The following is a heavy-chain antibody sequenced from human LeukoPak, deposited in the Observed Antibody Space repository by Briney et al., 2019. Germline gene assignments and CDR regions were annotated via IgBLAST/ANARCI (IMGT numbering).Heavy chain of an antibody. J-gene: IGHJ4*02. D-gene: IGHD6-19*01. CDR3: AREGVAVAGKGGSFDY. V-gene: IGHV3-74*01. Sequence: GGSLRLSCAASGFIFSSYWMHWVRQVPGTGLVWVSRINSDGSSTSHADSVEGRFTISRDNAKNTLYLQMNSLRAEDTAFYYCAREGVAVAGKGGSFDYWGQGTLVTVSS. CDR1: GFIFSSYW. CDR2: INSDGSST.